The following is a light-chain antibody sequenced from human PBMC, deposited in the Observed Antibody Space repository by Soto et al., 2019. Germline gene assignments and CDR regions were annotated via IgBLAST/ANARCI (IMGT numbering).Light chain of an antibody. V-gene: IGLV2-14*01. Sequence: QSVLTQPASVSGSPGQSITLSCTGTNSDIGGYDIVSWYQQHPRKAPKLMIYDVSIRPSGVSHRFSGSKSANTASLTISGLQPEDEADYYCTSYATGGTHVFGTGTKLTVL. J-gene: IGLJ1*01. CDR1: NSDIGGYDI. CDR2: DVS. CDR3: TSYATGGTHV.